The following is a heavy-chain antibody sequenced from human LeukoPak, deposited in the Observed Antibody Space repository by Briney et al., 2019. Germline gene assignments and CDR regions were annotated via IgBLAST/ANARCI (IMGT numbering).Heavy chain of an antibody. CDR1: GGSISSYY. CDR2: IYTSGST. V-gene: IGHV4-4*07. CDR3: ASVYYDSSGYYYLDAFDI. J-gene: IGHJ3*02. Sequence: SETLSLTCTVSGGSISSYYWSWIRQPAGKGLEWIGRIYTSGSTNYNPSLKSRVTMSVDTSKNQFSLKLSSVTAADTAVYYCASVYYDSSGYYYLDAFDIWGQGTMVTVSS. D-gene: IGHD3-22*01.